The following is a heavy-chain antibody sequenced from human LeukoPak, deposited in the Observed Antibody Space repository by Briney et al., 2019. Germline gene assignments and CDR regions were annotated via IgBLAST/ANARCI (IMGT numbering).Heavy chain of an antibody. CDR3: ARVKPFLRYFDWLGEYYFDY. CDR1: GGSISSSSYY. D-gene: IGHD3-9*01. CDR2: IYYSGST. Sequence: SETLSLTCTVSGGSISSSSYYWGWIRQPPGKGLEWIGSIYYSGSTYYNPSLKSRVTISVDTSKNQFSLKLSSVTAADTAVYYCARVKPFLRYFDWLGEYYFDYWGQGTLVTVSS. J-gene: IGHJ4*02. V-gene: IGHV4-39*07.